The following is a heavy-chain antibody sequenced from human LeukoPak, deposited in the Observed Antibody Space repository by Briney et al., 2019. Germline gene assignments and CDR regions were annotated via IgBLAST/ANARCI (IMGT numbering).Heavy chain of an antibody. J-gene: IGHJ5*02. D-gene: IGHD5-12*01. CDR2: IYSGGST. V-gene: IGHV3-53*01. CDR1: GFTVSSNY. Sequence: PGGSLRLSCAASGFTVSSNYMSWVRQAPGKGLEWVSVIYSGGSTYYADSVKGRFTISRDNARNSLCLQMNNLRGEDTAIYYCARDAGNSGYGCDLWGQGTLVTVSS. CDR3: ARDAGNSGYGCDL.